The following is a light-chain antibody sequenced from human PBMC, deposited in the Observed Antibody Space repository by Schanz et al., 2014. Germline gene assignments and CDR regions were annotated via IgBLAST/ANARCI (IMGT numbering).Light chain of an antibody. CDR3: QHYSLSPL. CDR1: QSISSNY. V-gene: IGKV3-20*01. J-gene: IGKJ1*01. Sequence: EIVLTQSPGTLSLSPGEGATLSCRASQSISSNYLAWYQQKPGQGPRLLIYGASKRATGIPDRFSGSGSGTDFTLTISRLEPEDFAVYYCQHYSLSPLFGQGTKVDI. CDR2: GAS.